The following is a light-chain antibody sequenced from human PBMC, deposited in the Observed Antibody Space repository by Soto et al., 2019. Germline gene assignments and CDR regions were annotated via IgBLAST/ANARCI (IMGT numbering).Light chain of an antibody. CDR3: QKYNSAPLT. Sequence: DIQLTQSPSFLSAAVGDRFTISFRASQGISSYLAWYQQKPGKVPKLLIYAASTLQSGVPSRFSGSGSGTDFTLTISSLQPEDVATYYCQKYNSAPLTFGGGTKVDIK. CDR1: QGISSY. CDR2: AAS. J-gene: IGKJ4*01. V-gene: IGKV1-27*01.